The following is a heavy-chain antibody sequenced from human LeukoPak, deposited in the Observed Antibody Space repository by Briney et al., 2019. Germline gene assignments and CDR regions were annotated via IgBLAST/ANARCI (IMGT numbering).Heavy chain of an antibody. CDR1: GFTFSNYW. V-gene: IGHV3-7*03. CDR3: ARDGRIFYYDSSGNFDY. J-gene: IGHJ4*02. CDR2: IKQDGSEK. D-gene: IGHD3-22*01. Sequence: GGSLRLSCAVSGFTFSNYWMSWVRQAPGKGLEWVANIKQDGSEKYYVDSVKGRFTISRDNAENSLYLQMNSLRAEDTAVYYCARDGRIFYYDSSGNFDYWGQGTLVTVSS.